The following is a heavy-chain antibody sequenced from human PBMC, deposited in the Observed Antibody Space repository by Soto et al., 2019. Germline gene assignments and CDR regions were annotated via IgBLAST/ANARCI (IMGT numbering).Heavy chain of an antibody. CDR2: IIPIFGTA. Sequence: VKVSCKASGGTFSSYAISWVRQAPGQGLEWMGGIIPIFGTANYAQKFQGRVTITADESTSTAYMELSSLRSEDTAVYYCARDLGIAARRLYYYYYYGMDVWGQGTTVTVSS. CDR1: GGTFSSYA. J-gene: IGHJ6*02. V-gene: IGHV1-69*01. D-gene: IGHD6-6*01. CDR3: ARDLGIAARRLYYYYYYGMDV.